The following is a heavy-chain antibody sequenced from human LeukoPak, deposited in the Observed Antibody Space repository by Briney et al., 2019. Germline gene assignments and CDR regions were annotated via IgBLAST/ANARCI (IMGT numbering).Heavy chain of an antibody. CDR1: GGSISNYY. CDR2: IDYSGNT. V-gene: IGHV4-59*01. Sequence: PSETLSLTCTVSGGSISNYYWSWIRQPPGKGLEWIGYIDYSGNTNYNPSLKSRVTISVDTSKNQFSLKLSSVTASDTAVYYCARGPMERPAGFDYWGQGTLVTVSS. D-gene: IGHD1-1*01. J-gene: IGHJ4*02. CDR3: ARGPMERPAGFDY.